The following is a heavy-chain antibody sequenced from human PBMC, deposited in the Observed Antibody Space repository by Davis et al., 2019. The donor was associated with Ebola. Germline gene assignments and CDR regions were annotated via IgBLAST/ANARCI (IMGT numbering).Heavy chain of an antibody. D-gene: IGHD3-10*01. CDR3: TFGAANYGDY. Sequence: GESLKISCAASGFTFSGSAMHWVRQASGKGLEWVGHITSKTNNYATSYAASLKGRFTISRDDSKNTAYLQMNSLKTEDTAIYYCTFGAANYGDYWGQGTLVTVSS. CDR2: ITSKTNNYAT. V-gene: IGHV3-73*01. J-gene: IGHJ4*02. CDR1: GFTFSGSA.